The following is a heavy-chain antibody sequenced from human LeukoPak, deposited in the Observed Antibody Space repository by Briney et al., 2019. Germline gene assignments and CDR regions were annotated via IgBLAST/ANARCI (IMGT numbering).Heavy chain of an antibody. J-gene: IGHJ5*02. Sequence: GESLKISCETSGYSFTTYWIGGVRQRPGTGLEWVGAIYPDDSDTRYSPSFQGQVAISADRSIRTAYLKWNSLKASHTGMYYCARLRGASGTVNWFDPWGQGTLVTVSS. CDR1: GYSFTTYW. CDR2: IYPDDSDT. V-gene: IGHV5-51*01. CDR3: ARLRGASGTVNWFDP. D-gene: IGHD3-10*01.